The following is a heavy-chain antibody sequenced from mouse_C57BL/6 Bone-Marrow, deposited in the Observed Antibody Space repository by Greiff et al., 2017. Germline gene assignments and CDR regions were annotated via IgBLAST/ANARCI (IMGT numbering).Heavy chain of an antibody. CDR2: FYPGSGSI. J-gene: IGHJ4*01. CDR1: GYTFTEYT. V-gene: IGHV1-62-2*01. CDR3: ARHEDRRATVVGAMDY. Sequence: VQRVESGAELVKPGASVKLSCKASGYTFTEYTIHWVKQRSGQGLEWIGWFYPGSGSIKYNEKFKDKATLTADKSSSTVYMELSRLRSEDAAVYFGARHEDRRATVVGAMDYWGQGTSVTVSS. D-gene: IGHD1-1*01.